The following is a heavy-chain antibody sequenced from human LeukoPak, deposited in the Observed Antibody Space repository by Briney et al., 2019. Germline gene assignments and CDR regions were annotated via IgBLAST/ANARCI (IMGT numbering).Heavy chain of an antibody. Sequence: PSETLCLTCAVYGGSFSGQYWGWIRQPPGKGLEWIGEINHGGSISYNASLKSRVTISLDTSKNQFSLKLSSVTAADTAVYYCAGGDYHGSESYANYWGQGTLVTVSS. CDR3: AGGDYHGSESYANY. V-gene: IGHV4-34*01. CDR2: INHGGSI. J-gene: IGHJ4*02. D-gene: IGHD3-10*01. CDR1: GGSFSGQY.